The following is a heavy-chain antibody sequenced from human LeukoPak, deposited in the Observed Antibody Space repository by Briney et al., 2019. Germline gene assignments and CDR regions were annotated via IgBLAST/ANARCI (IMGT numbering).Heavy chain of an antibody. CDR3: ARGLRAAAGTWYNWFDP. J-gene: IGHJ5*02. Sequence: ASETLSLTCAVYGGPFSGYYWRWIRQPPGKGLEWIGEINHSGSTNYNPSLKSRVTISVDTSKNRFSLKLSSVAAADTAVYYCARGLRAAAGTWYNWFDPWGQGTLVTVSS. V-gene: IGHV4-34*01. CDR1: GGPFSGYY. CDR2: INHSGST. D-gene: IGHD6-13*01.